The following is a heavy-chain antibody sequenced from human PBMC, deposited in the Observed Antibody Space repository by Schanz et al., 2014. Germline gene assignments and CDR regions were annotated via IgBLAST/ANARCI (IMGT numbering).Heavy chain of an antibody. CDR1: GFSFSIFA. Sequence: EVQLVESGGGLVQPGGSLRLSCAASGFSFSIFAMTWVRQAPGRGLEWVSGITRQGTTYYGDFVRGRFSISRDLSSNTLYLQMNSLRADDSAIYYCAKDHPSSGWPAFDVWGQGTQVTVSS. J-gene: IGHJ4*02. D-gene: IGHD6-19*01. V-gene: IGHV3-23*04. CDR2: ITRQGTT. CDR3: AKDHPSSGWPAFDV.